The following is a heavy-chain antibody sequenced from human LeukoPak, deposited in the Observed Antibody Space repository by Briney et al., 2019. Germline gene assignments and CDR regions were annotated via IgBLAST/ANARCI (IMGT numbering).Heavy chain of an antibody. Sequence: GASVKVSCKASGYTFTSYYMHWVRQAPGQGLEWMGIINPSGGSTSYAQKFQGRVTMTRDTSISTAYMELSRLRSDDTAVYYCASTSLDYGEFIDYWGQGTLVTVSS. CDR1: GYTFTSYY. V-gene: IGHV1-46*01. CDR3: ASTSLDYGEFIDY. J-gene: IGHJ4*02. CDR2: INPSGGST. D-gene: IGHD4-17*01.